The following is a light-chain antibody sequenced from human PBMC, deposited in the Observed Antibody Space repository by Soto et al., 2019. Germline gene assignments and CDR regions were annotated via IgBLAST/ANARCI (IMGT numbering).Light chain of an antibody. J-gene: IGKJ1*01. CDR3: QQYGSSPPT. CDR2: GAS. Sequence: IVLTQSPGTLSLSPGERATLSCRASQSVSSSYLAWYQQKPGQAPRLLIYGASSRATGIPDRFGGSGSGTDFTLPINTLEPEDFAVYYCQQYGSSPPTFGQGTKVEIK. CDR1: QSVSSSY. V-gene: IGKV3-20*01.